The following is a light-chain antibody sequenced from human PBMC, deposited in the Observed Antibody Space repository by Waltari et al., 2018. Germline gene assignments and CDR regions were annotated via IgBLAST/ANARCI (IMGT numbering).Light chain of an antibody. CDR2: DVS. J-gene: IGLJ2*01. V-gene: IGLV2-14*03. CDR3: NSYTSSTNVV. Sequence: QSVLTQSASVSGSPGQSITIPCTGTRGDGGAPNYVSWYQQHPGKAPQLIIYDVSKRPSGVSNRISASKSGNTASLTISGLQAEDEAHYYCNSYTSSTNVVFGGGTKLTVL. CDR1: RGDGGAPNY.